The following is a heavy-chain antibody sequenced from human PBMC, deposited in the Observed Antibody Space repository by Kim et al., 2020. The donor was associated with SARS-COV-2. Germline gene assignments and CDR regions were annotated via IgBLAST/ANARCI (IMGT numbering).Heavy chain of an antibody. CDR2: IYPGDSDT. D-gene: IGHD5-18*01. V-gene: IGHV5-51*01. CDR3: ARGYTAMINPDYYYGMDV. Sequence: GESLKISCKGSGYSFTSYWIGWVRQMPGKGLEWMGIIYPGDSDTRYSPSFQGQVTISADKSISTAYLQWSSLKASDTAMYYCARGYTAMINPDYYYGMDVWXXGTTVXVSS. CDR1: GYSFTSYW. J-gene: IGHJ6*01.